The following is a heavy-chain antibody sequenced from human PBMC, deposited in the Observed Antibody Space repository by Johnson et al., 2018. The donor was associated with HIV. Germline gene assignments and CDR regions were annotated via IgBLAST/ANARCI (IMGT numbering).Heavy chain of an antibody. V-gene: IGHV3-33*06. CDR1: GFTFSSYG. CDR3: AKVRRGSSWYIAFDI. J-gene: IGHJ3*02. D-gene: IGHD6-13*01. Sequence: QVQLVESGGGVVQPGRSLRLSCAASGFTFSSYGMHWVRQAPGKGLEWVAVIWYDGSNKYYADSVKGRFTISRDNSKNTLYRQMNSLRAEDTAVYYCAKVRRGSSWYIAFDIWGQGTMVTVSS. CDR2: IWYDGSNK.